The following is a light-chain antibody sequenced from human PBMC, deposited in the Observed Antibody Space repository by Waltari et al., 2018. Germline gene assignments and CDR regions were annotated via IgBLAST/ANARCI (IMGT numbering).Light chain of an antibody. CDR3: LQSYSSPQT. V-gene: IGKV1-17*01. Sequence: DIQMTQSPSSLSASVGDRVTITCRASQVIGNTLGWYQQKPGKAPKRLIYAASSLQSGVPSRFSGSGSGTEFTLTISSLQPEDFATFYCLQSYSSPQTFGQGTKVEIK. J-gene: IGKJ1*01. CDR2: AAS. CDR1: QVIGNT.